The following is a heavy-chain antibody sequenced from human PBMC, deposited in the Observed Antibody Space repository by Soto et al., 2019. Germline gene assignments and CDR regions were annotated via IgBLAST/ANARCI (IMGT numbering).Heavy chain of an antibody. CDR2: IRSKAYGGTT. V-gene: IGHV3-49*03. Sequence: GGSLRLSCTASGFTFGDYAMSWFRQAPGKGLEWVGFIRSKAYGGTTEYAASVKGRFTISRDDSKSIAYLQMNSLKTEDTAVYYCTSSQYYDFWSGYYKDWFDPWGQGTLVTVSS. CDR3: TSSQYYDFWSGYYKDWFDP. CDR1: GFTFGDYA. J-gene: IGHJ5*02. D-gene: IGHD3-3*01.